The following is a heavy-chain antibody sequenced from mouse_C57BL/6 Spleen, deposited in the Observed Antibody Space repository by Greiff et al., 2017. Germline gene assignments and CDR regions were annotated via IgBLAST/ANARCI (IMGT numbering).Heavy chain of an antibody. Sequence: VQLQQSGPELVKPGASVKIPCKASGYTFTDYNMDWVKQSHGKSLEWIGDINPNNGGTIYNQKFKGKATLTVDKSSSTAYMELRSLTSEDTAVYYCASRDYDERFAYWGQGTLVTVAA. CDR2: INPNNGGT. J-gene: IGHJ3*01. V-gene: IGHV1-18*01. D-gene: IGHD2-4*01. CDR1: GYTFTDYN. CDR3: ASRDYDERFAY.